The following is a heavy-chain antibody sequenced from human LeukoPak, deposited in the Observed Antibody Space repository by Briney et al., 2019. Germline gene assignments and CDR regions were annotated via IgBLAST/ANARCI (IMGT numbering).Heavy chain of an antibody. CDR3: ARSNYVWGSYRPRQSDAFDI. V-gene: IGHV4-34*01. CDR1: GVSFSGYY. J-gene: IGHJ3*02. CDR2: INHSGST. D-gene: IGHD3-16*02. Sequence: SETLSLTCAVYGVSFSGYYWSWIRQPPGKGLEWIGEINHSGSTNYNPSLKSRVTMSVDTSKNQFSLKLSSVTAADTAVYYCARSNYVWGSYRPRQSDAFDIWGQGTMVTVSS.